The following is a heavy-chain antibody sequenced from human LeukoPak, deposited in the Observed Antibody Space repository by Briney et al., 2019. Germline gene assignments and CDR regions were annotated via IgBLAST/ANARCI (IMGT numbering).Heavy chain of an antibody. J-gene: IGHJ4*02. CDR2: IYLDDSET. V-gene: IGHV5-51*01. Sequence: YWSWIRQPPGKGLEWMGIIYLDDSETRYSPSFQGQVTISADKSISTAYLQWSSLKASDTAMYFCARGDDYLDYWGQGTLVTVSS. CDR3: ARGDDYLDY. CDR1: YW. D-gene: IGHD3-10*01.